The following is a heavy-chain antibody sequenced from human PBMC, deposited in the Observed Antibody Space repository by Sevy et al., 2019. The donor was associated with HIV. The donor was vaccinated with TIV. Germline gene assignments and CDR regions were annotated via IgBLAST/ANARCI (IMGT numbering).Heavy chain of an antibody. CDR2: ISGLSNYI. D-gene: IGHD1-7*01. CDR3: ARGENWNYAEY. Sequence: GGSLRLSCAASGFTFNSYSINWVRQAPGKGLEWVSYISGLSNYINYADSLKGRFTISRDNAKDSVYLQMNSLRVEDTAVYYCARGENWNYAEYWGQGILVTVSS. CDR1: GFTFNSYS. V-gene: IGHV3-21*01. J-gene: IGHJ4*02.